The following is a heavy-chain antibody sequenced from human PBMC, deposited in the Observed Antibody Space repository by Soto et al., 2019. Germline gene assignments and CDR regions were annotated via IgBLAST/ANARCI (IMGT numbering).Heavy chain of an antibody. CDR1: GYTFTAYY. Sequence: ASVNVSCKSSGYTFTAYYIHWLRQAPGQGLECMGWINPNSGGTKYAQKFQGRVTMTNDTSISTAYMELSRLGSDDTAVYYCARGDFDSSANYYAGWFDPWGQGTLVTVSS. CDR3: ARGDFDSSANYYAGWFDP. V-gene: IGHV1-2*02. D-gene: IGHD3-22*01. CDR2: INPNSGGT. J-gene: IGHJ5*02.